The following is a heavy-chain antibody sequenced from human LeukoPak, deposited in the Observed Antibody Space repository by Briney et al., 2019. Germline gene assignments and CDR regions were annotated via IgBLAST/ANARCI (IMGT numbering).Heavy chain of an antibody. V-gene: IGHV1-69*13. Sequence: SVKVFCKASGGTFSSYAISWVRQAPGQGLEWMGGIIPICGTTNYAQRFQGRVMITADESTSTAYMELSSLRSEDTAVYYCARDRLMVRGVIDYWGQGTLVTVSS. D-gene: IGHD3-10*01. J-gene: IGHJ4*02. CDR2: IIPICGTT. CDR1: GGTFSSYA. CDR3: ARDRLMVRGVIDY.